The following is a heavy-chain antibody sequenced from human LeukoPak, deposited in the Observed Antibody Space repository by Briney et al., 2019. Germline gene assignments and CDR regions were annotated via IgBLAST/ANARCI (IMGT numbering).Heavy chain of an antibody. CDR2: IYPGDSDT. CDR1: GYCFTSYW. V-gene: IGHV5-51*01. D-gene: IGHD6-13*01. CDR3: ARLGSSWYADY. Sequence: GEALKISCKGSGYCFTSYWICWVRQMPGKGLEWMGIIYPGDSDTRYSPYFQGQVTISADKSNIPAYLQWSSLKASDTAMYYCARLGSSWYADYWGQGTLVTVSS. J-gene: IGHJ4*02.